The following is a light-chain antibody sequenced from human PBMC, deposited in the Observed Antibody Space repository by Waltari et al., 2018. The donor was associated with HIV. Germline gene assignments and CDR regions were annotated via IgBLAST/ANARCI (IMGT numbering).Light chain of an antibody. V-gene: IGLV2-14*01. CDR1: GDDIGLYNL. CDR2: GNT. Sequence: QSALTQPASVSGSAAQSITISCIGTGDDIGLYNLHSWYQKHPDKPPQPIIYGNTNRPSGVSYRFSGSKSDNTAALTISGLQAEDESDYYCSLFATSDTFLFGGGTKLTVL. CDR3: SLFATSDTFL. J-gene: IGLJ2*01.